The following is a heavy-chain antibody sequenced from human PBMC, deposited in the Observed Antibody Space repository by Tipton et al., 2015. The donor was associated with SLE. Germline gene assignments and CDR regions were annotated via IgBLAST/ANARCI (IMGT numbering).Heavy chain of an antibody. D-gene: IGHD4-17*01. V-gene: IGHV3-21*01. CDR3: ARKFNDYGDYDS. CDR2: ISSSSRYI. J-gene: IGHJ5*01. CDR1: GFIFSDYS. Sequence: SLRLSCAASGFIFSDYSMDWVRQAPGKGLEWVSSISSSSRYIYHAESLKGRFTISRDNSENTLYLQMNSLRTEDTAVYYCARKFNDYGDYDSWGQGTLVTVSS.